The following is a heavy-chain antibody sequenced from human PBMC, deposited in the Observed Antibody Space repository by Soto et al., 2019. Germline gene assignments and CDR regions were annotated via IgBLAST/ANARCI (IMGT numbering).Heavy chain of an antibody. V-gene: IGHV3-23*01. CDR1: GFTISSYA. Sequence: PGGSLRLSCAASGFTISSYAMSWVRQAPGKGLEWVSAISDRGATTHCADSVKGRFTISRDTSKNTLYLQMNTLRAEDTAVYYCAKDKPGTTSFDYWGRGTLVTVSS. CDR2: ISDRGATT. J-gene: IGHJ4*02. D-gene: IGHD1-1*01. CDR3: AKDKPGTTSFDY.